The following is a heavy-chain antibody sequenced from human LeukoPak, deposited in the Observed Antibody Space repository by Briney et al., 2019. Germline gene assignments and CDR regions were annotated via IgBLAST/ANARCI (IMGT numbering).Heavy chain of an antibody. CDR2: MNPNRVNT. Sequence: ASVKVSCKASGGTFSSYAISWVRQAPGQGLEWRGWMNPNRVNTGYAQKFQGRVTMTRNISISTAYMELSSLRSEDTAVYYCARVGYGMDVWGQGTTVTVSS. J-gene: IGHJ6*02. CDR3: ARVGYGMDV. V-gene: IGHV1-8*02. CDR1: GGTFSSYA.